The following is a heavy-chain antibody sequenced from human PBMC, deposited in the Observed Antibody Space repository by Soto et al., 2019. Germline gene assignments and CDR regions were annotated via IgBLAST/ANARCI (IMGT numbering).Heavy chain of an antibody. Sequence: QVQLVQSGAEEKKPGASVKVSCKASGYPFTNYVMHWVRQAPGQRLEWMGWINAGNGNTKYSQKFQGRVTITRDKSASTAYMELSSLRSEDTAVYFCARAKTGNYNEYFEYWGQGTLVTVSS. CDR2: INAGNGNT. D-gene: IGHD1-7*01. J-gene: IGHJ1*01. V-gene: IGHV1-3*05. CDR3: ARAKTGNYNEYFEY. CDR1: GYPFTNYV.